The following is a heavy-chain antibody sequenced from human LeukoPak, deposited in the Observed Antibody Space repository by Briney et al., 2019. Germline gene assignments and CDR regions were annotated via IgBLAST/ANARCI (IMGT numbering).Heavy chain of an antibody. D-gene: IGHD4-23*01. CDR3: ARAGDYGGNSGVY. J-gene: IGHJ4*02. CDR1: GFTFSNCG. Sequence: GGSLRLSCAASGFTFSNCGMHWVRQAPGKGLEWVAVIWYDGSNKYYADSVKGRFTISRDNSKNTPYLQMNSLRAEDTAVYYCARAGDYGGNSGVYWGQGTLVTVSS. CDR2: IWYDGSNK. V-gene: IGHV3-33*01.